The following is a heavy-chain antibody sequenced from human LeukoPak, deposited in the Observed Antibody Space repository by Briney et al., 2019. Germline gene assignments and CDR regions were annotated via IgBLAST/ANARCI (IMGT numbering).Heavy chain of an antibody. Sequence: SQTLSLTCTVSGGSVSSGDYYWSWIRQPPGKGLEWIGSVYHSGETYYNPSLNSRVTISVDTSKHQFSLNLTSVTAADTAVYFCASRGYCDNSAYFRNWGQGTLVTVSS. CDR2: VYHSGET. CDR3: ASRGYCDNSAYFRN. J-gene: IGHJ4*02. D-gene: IGHD3-22*01. V-gene: IGHV4-30-2*02. CDR1: GGSVSSGDYY.